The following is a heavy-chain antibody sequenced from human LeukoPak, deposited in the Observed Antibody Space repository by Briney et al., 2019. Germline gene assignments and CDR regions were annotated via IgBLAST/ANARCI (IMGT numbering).Heavy chain of an antibody. V-gene: IGHV4-34*01. CDR2: INHSGST. CDR1: GGSFSGYY. J-gene: IGHJ3*02. CDR3: ARVVVAAADAFDI. Sequence: SETLSVTCAVYGGSFSGYYWSWIRQPPGKGLEWIGEINHSGSTNYNPSLKSRVTISVDTSKNQFSLRLSSVTAADTAEYYCARVVVAAADAFDIWGQGTMVTVSS. D-gene: IGHD2-15*01.